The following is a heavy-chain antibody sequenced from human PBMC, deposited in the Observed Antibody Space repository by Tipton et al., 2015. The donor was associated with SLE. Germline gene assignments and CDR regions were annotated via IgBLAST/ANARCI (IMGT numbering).Heavy chain of an antibody. D-gene: IGHD1/OR15-1a*01. J-gene: IGHJ4*02. CDR2: IWYDGSNK. V-gene: IGHV3-33*06. CDR1: GFAFSRYA. CDR3: AKFEKTTDFYLDS. Sequence: SLRLSCAASGFAFSRYAMHWVRQAPGKGLKWVAVIWYDGSNKYYADSVKGRFTISRDNSKNTLFLQMNSLRVDDTATYYCAKFEKTTDFYLDSWGQGTLVSVSS.